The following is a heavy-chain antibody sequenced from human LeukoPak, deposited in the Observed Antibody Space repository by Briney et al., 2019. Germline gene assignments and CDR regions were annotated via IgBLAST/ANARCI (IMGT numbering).Heavy chain of an antibody. CDR1: GFMFSSYW. Sequence: GGSLRLSCVASGFMFSSYWMNWVRQAPGKGLVWVSRINSDGSSTSYADSVKGRFTISRDNAKNTLFLQMNSLRAEDTAVYYCARGPGAFDIWGQGTMVTASS. V-gene: IGHV3-74*01. D-gene: IGHD2-2*01. J-gene: IGHJ3*02. CDR3: ARGPGAFDI. CDR2: INSDGSST.